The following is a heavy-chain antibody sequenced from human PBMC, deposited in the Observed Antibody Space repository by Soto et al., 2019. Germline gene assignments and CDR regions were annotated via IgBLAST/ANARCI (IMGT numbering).Heavy chain of an antibody. V-gene: IGHV4-59*01. CDR2: IYYLGST. CDR1: GGSMSEYF. D-gene: IGHD3-10*01. Sequence: SESLSLTCSVSGGSMSEYFWSWIRQSPGKGLEWIGYIYYLGSTDHNPSLKSRVTISVDTSKRQFSLRLTSVTAADTAVYYCARDGYDGSGSPYPAYWGPGTQVTVSS. J-gene: IGHJ4*02. CDR3: ARDGYDGSGSPYPAY.